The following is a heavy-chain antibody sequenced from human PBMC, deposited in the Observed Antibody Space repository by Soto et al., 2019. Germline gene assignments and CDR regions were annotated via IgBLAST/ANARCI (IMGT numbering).Heavy chain of an antibody. CDR2: ISYDGSNK. Sequence: QVQLVESGGGVVQPGRSLRLSCAASGFTFSSYAMHWVRQAPGKGLEWVAVISYDGSNKYYADSVKGRFTISRDNSKNTLYLQMNSLRAEDTAVYYCARSTYSSSWSNYYYYGMDVWGQGTTVTVSS. J-gene: IGHJ6*02. D-gene: IGHD6-13*01. CDR1: GFTFSSYA. V-gene: IGHV3-30-3*01. CDR3: ARSTYSSSWSNYYYYGMDV.